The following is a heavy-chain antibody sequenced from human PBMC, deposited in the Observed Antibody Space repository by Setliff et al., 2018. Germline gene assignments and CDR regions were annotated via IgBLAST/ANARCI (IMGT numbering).Heavy chain of an antibody. D-gene: IGHD6-6*01. CDR2: ITHTGTTGST. J-gene: IGHJ4*02. CDR1: GGTFTYYY. Sequence: SETLSLTCAASGGTFTYYYWTWIRQSPAKGLEWFGEITHTGTTGSTKYNPSLKSRVTMSIDTSKNQFSLMVTSMTAADTAVYYCARGRNVAARLLDSWGQGTLVTVSS. CDR3: ARGRNVAARLLDS. V-gene: IGHV4-34*01.